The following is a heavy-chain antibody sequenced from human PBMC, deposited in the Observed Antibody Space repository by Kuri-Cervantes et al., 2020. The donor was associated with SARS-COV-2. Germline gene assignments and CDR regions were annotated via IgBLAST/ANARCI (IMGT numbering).Heavy chain of an antibody. CDR1: GFTFSSYS. Sequence: GESLKISCAASGFTFSSYSMNWVRQAPGKGLEWVSYISSSSSTIYYADSVKGRFTIFRDNAKNSLYLQMNSLRDEDTAVYYCARDANYGSRLPRKFDYWGQGTLVTVSS. D-gene: IGHD5-12*01. J-gene: IGHJ4*02. CDR3: ARDANYGSRLPRKFDY. CDR2: ISSSSSTI. V-gene: IGHV3-48*02.